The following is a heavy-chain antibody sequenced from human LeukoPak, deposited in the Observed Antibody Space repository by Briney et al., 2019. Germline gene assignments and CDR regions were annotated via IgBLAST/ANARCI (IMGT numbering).Heavy chain of an antibody. CDR3: AREPTITMIEGSRGY. Sequence: GGSLRLSCAASGFTFSSYSMNWVRQAPGKGLEWVPSISSSSSYIYYADSVKGRFTISRDNAKNSLYLQMNSLRAEDTAVYYCAREPTITMIEGSRGYWGQGTLVTVSS. CDR2: ISSSSSYI. V-gene: IGHV3-21*01. CDR1: GFTFSSYS. D-gene: IGHD3-22*01. J-gene: IGHJ4*02.